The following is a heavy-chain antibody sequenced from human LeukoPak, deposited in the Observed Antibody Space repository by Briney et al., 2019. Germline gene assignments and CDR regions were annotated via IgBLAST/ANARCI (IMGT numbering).Heavy chain of an antibody. V-gene: IGHV4-38-2*02. CDR1: GYSISSGYY. CDR3: ARGGVGTTSIGY. Sequence: SETLSLTCTVSGYSISSGYYWGWVRQPPGKGLEWIGDIYHSGSTNYNPSLKSRVTISIDKSKSQFSLNVTSVTAADTAVYYCARGGVGTTSIGYWGQGTLVTVSS. J-gene: IGHJ4*02. D-gene: IGHD1-26*01. CDR2: IYHSGST.